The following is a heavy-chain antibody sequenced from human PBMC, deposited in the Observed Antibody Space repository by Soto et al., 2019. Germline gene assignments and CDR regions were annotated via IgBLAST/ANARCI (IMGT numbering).Heavy chain of an antibody. CDR2: IIPIFGTA. Sequence: QVQLVQSGAEVKKPGSSVKVSCKASGGTFSSYAISWVRQAPGQGLEWMGGIIPIFGTANYAQKFQGRVTITADESTSTDYMELSSLRSEDTAVYYCASPAKYYYDSSGYYHRGNYYYGMDVWGQGTTVTVSS. CDR3: ASPAKYYYDSSGYYHRGNYYYGMDV. J-gene: IGHJ6*02. CDR1: GGTFSSYA. D-gene: IGHD3-22*01. V-gene: IGHV1-69*01.